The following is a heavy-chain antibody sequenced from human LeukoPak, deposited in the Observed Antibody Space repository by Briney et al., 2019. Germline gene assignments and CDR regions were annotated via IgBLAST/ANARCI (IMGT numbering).Heavy chain of an antibody. CDR3: ARGISSGPQYYSDY. CDR1: GGSISIGGYY. CDR2: VYYSGTT. J-gene: IGHJ4*02. V-gene: IGHV4-31*03. Sequence: SETLSLTCTVSGGSISIGGYYWSWVRQYPGKGLEWIGYVYYSGTTDYNPSLKSRVTLSVDISKNQFSLRVSSVTAADTAVFYCARGISSGPQYYSDYWGQGTLVTVSS.